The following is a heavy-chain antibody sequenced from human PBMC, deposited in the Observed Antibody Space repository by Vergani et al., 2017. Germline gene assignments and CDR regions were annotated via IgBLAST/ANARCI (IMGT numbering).Heavy chain of an antibody. V-gene: IGHV3-23*01. J-gene: IGHJ6*03. D-gene: IGHD2-2*01. CDR3: AKAAAYCSSTSCRSYYYYYMDV. CDR2: ISGSGGST. Sequence: EVQLLESGGGLVQPGGSLRLSCAASGFTFSSYAMSWVRQAPGKGLEWVSAISGSGGSTYYADSVKGRFTISIDNSKNTLYLQMNSLRAEDTAVYYCAKAAAYCSSTSCRSYYYYYMDVWGKGTTVTVSS. CDR1: GFTFSSYA.